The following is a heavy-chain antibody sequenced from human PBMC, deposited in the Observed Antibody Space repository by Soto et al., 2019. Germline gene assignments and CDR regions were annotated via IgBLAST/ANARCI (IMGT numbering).Heavy chain of an antibody. CDR1: GLMFSSYA. D-gene: IGHD3-22*01. CDR2: ISASGGTA. V-gene: IGHV3-23*01. J-gene: IGHJ5*01. CDR3: AKLTYPSDSTGYYYERVSGWIDS. Sequence: PGGSLRLSCAASGLMFSSYAMSWVRQAPGKGLEWVSSISASGGTANLADSVEGRCTISRDNSKSTLYLQMNSLRAEDTAVYYCAKLTYPSDSTGYYYERVSGWIDSWGQGTLVTVSS.